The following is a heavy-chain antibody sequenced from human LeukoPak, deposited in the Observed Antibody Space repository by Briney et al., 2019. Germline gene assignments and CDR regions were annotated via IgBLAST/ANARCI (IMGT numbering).Heavy chain of an antibody. D-gene: IGHD4-11*01. Sequence: GASVKVSCKASGYTFTSYDINWVRQATGQGLEWMGWMNPNSGNTGYAQKFQGRVTMTRNTSISTAYMELSSLRSEDTAVYYCARGDYSNSPYYYMDVWGKGTTVTVSS. CDR2: MNPNSGNT. CDR3: ARGDYSNSPYYYMDV. CDR1: GYTFTSYD. V-gene: IGHV1-8*01. J-gene: IGHJ6*03.